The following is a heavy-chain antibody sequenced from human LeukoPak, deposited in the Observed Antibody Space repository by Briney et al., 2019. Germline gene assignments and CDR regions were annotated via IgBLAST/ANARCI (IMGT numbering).Heavy chain of an antibody. Sequence: PSETLSLTCAVYGGSFSGYYWSWIRQPPGKGLEWIGEINHSGNTNYNPSLKSRVTISVDTSKNQFSLKLSSVTAADTAVYYCARGHYYDSSGYGRDWGQGTLVTVSS. CDR1: GGSFSGYY. J-gene: IGHJ4*02. D-gene: IGHD3-22*01. V-gene: IGHV4-34*01. CDR2: INHSGNT. CDR3: ARGHYYDSSGYGRD.